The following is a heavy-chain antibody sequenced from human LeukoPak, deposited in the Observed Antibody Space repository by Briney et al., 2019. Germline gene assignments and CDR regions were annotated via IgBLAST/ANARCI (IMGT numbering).Heavy chain of an antibody. D-gene: IGHD6-13*01. Sequence: PSETLSFTSIVPVGSISSPTWSWIRHPTGKGRERMGHIYYSGSTYYNPSLKTRVTISVDTSKNQFSLKLSSVTAADTAVYYCARGWNSYSSSWDYWGQGTLVTVSS. V-gene: IGHV4-59*11. CDR1: VGSISSPT. CDR2: IYYSGST. CDR3: ARGWNSYSSSWDY. J-gene: IGHJ4*02.